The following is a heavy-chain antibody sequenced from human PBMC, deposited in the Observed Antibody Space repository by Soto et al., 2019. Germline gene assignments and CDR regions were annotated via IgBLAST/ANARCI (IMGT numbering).Heavy chain of an antibody. CDR2: ISGTSDSI. V-gene: IGHV3-11*06. J-gene: IGHJ4*02. D-gene: IGHD6-13*01. Sequence: GGSLRLSCAASGFTFSDYYMSWIRQVPGKGLEWVAYISGTSDSIPYADSVKGRFTISRDNTKNSLYLQMNSLRAEDTAVYYCARVAVITAAGTSDYWGQGTLVTVSS. CDR3: ARVAVITAAGTSDY. CDR1: GFTFSDYY.